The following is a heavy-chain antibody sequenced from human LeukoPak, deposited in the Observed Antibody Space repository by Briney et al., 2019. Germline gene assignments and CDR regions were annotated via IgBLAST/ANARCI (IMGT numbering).Heavy chain of an antibody. CDR3: ARAQLGSYRPGDY. CDR2: IYYSGST. D-gene: IGHD1-26*01. CDR1: GGSISSYY. Sequence: SETLSLTCTVSGGSISSYYWSWIRQPPGKGLEWIGYIYYSGSTNYNPSLKSRVTISVDTSKNQFSLKLSSVTAADTAVYYCARAQLGSYRPGDYWGQGTLVTVSS. V-gene: IGHV4-59*01. J-gene: IGHJ4*02.